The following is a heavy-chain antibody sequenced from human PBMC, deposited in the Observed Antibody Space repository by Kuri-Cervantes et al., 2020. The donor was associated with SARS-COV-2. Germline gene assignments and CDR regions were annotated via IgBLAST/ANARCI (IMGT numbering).Heavy chain of an antibody. V-gene: IGHV3-21*01. Sequence: LSLTCAASGFTFSNAWMSWVRQAPGKGLEWVSSISSSSSYIYYADSVKGRFTISRDNAKNSLYLQMNSLRAEDTAVYYCARGSVVVVPATYYFDYWGQGTLVTVSS. CDR2: ISSSSSYI. CDR1: GFTFSNAW. J-gene: IGHJ4*02. D-gene: IGHD2-2*01. CDR3: ARGSVVVVPATYYFDY.